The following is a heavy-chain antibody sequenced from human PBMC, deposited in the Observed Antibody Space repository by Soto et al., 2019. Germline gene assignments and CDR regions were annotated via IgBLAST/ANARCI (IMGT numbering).Heavy chain of an antibody. D-gene: IGHD3-16*02. CDR1: GFTFSSYP. CDR2: ISGSGGDT. V-gene: IGHV3-23*01. Sequence: PGGSLRLSCVASGFTFSSYPMIWVRQAPGKGLGGVSSISGSGGDTYYADSVKGRFTISRDNSKNTLYLQMNSLRAEDTAVYYCAKEFWEGWLSYYFDYWGHGTLLTVSS. CDR3: AKEFWEGWLSYYFDY. J-gene: IGHJ4*01.